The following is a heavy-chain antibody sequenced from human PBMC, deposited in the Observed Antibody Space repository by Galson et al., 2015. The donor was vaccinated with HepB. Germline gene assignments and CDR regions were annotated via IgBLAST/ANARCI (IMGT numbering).Heavy chain of an antibody. CDR1: GFTFRNYG. Sequence: SLRLSCAPSGFTFRNYGMHWVRQAPGKGPQWVASIWPDGTNRNYGESARGRFTISRDTSTVFLEMNNLGDEDTAIYYCARDRSSDPLSGYYLGIPDYWGQGTLVTVSS. D-gene: IGHD3-22*01. CDR2: IWPDGTNR. J-gene: IGHJ4*02. CDR3: ARDRSSDPLSGYYLGIPDY. V-gene: IGHV3-33*02.